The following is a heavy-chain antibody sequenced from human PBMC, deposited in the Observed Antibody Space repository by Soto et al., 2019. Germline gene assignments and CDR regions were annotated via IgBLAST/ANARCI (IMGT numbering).Heavy chain of an antibody. CDR1: GYSFTSYW. Sequence: GESLKISCKGSGYSFTSYWIGWVRQMPGKGLEWMGIIYPGDSDTRYSPSFQGQVTISADKSISTAYLQWSSLKASDTAMYYCARRKVNYYGSGSYGYDYWGQGTLVTVSS. CDR2: IYPGDSDT. D-gene: IGHD3-10*01. J-gene: IGHJ4*02. V-gene: IGHV5-51*01. CDR3: ARRKVNYYGSGSYGYDY.